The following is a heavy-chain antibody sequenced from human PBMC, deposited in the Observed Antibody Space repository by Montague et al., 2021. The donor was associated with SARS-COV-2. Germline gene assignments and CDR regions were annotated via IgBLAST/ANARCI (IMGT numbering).Heavy chain of an antibody. CDR2: IRRSGSTR. V-gene: IGHV3-48*03. CDR1: GFTFSSYD. Sequence: SLRLSCAASGFTFSSYDMNWVRQAPGKGLEWVSSIRRSGSTRHYVDSVKGRFTISRDNAKNSVYLQMNSLRVEDTAVYYCARDQDDYDEADDYWGQGTLVTVSS. CDR3: ARDQDDYDEADDY. D-gene: IGHD4/OR15-4a*01. J-gene: IGHJ4*02.